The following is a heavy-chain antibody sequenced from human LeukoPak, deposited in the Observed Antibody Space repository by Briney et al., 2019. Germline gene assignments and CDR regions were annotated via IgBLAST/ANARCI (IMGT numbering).Heavy chain of an antibody. D-gene: IGHD4-11*01. CDR1: GFTLSSHS. CDR3: ARGYSNYGYTFDM. Sequence: PGGSLRLSCAASGFTLSSHSMNWVRQAPGKGLEWVSSISSSSSHIHYADSVKGRFTISRDNAKNSLYLQMNSLRAEDTAVYHCARGYSNYGYTFDMWGQGTMVTDSS. CDR2: ISSSSSHI. V-gene: IGHV3-21*01. J-gene: IGHJ3*02.